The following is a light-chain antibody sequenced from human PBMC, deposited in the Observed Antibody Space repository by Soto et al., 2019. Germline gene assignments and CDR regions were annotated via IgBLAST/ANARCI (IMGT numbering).Light chain of an antibody. CDR2: WAS. J-gene: IGKJ5*01. Sequence: DIVMTQSPDSLAVSLGERATINCKSSQSVLYRSNNKNYLAWYQQKPGQPPKLLIYWASTRESGVPDRFSGSGSGTDFTLTISSPQAEDVAVYYCQQCYSTPPTFGQGTRLEIK. CDR3: QQCYSTPPT. V-gene: IGKV4-1*01. CDR1: QSVLYRSNNKNY.